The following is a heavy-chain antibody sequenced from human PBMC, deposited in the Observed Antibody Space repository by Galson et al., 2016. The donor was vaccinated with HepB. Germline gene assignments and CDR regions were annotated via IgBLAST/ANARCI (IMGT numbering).Heavy chain of an antibody. V-gene: IGHV5-51*01. CDR2: IYPDDSDT. D-gene: IGHD1-26*01. CDR1: GYDFANYW. CDR3: ATTPILGSTYWYFHL. Sequence: QSGAEVKKPGESLEISCQASGYDFANYWIGWVRQMPGKGLEWLGIIYPDDSDTRYNPSFHGQVTISVDTSINTAYLQWSSLTASDTAIYYCATTPILGSTYWYFHLWGRGTLVTVSS. J-gene: IGHJ2*01.